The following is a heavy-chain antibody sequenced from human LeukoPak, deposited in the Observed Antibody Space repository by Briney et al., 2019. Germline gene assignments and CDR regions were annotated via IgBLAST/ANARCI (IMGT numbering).Heavy chain of an antibody. V-gene: IGHV3-7*03. CDR2: IKQDGSEK. D-gene: IGHD1-26*01. Sequence: PGGSLRLSCAASGFTFSSYWMSWVRQAPGKGLEWVANIKQDGSEKYYVDSVKGRFTISRDNAKNSLYLQMNSLKIDDTAVYFCARDRSGSYSWDYWGQGTLVTVSS. J-gene: IGHJ4*02. CDR1: GFTFSSYW. CDR3: ARDRSGSYSWDY.